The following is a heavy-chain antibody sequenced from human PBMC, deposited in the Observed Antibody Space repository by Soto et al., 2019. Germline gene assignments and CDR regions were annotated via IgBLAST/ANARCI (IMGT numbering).Heavy chain of an antibody. J-gene: IGHJ1*01. Sequence: GGSLRLSCAASGFTFSSYWMSWVRQAPGKGLEWVANIKQDGSEKYYVDSVKGRFTISRDNAKNSLYLQMNSLRAEDTAVYYCARADYYDSSGFQPTAEYFQHWGQGTLVTVSS. CDR2: IKQDGSEK. D-gene: IGHD3-22*01. CDR1: GFTFSSYW. V-gene: IGHV3-7*05. CDR3: ARADYYDSSGFQPTAEYFQH.